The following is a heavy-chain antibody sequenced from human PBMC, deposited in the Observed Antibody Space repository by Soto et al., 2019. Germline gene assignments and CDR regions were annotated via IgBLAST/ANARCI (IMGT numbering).Heavy chain of an antibody. CDR3: ARYDLSSFDC. CDR1: GGSFSGYY. Sequence: PSETLSLTCAVYGGSFSGYYWSWIRQPPGKGLEWIGEINHSGSTNYNPSLKSRVTISVDTSKNQFSLKLSSVTAADTAVYYCARYDLSSFDCWGRGTLVTVSS. CDR2: INHSGST. J-gene: IGHJ4*02. D-gene: IGHD3-3*01. V-gene: IGHV4-34*01.